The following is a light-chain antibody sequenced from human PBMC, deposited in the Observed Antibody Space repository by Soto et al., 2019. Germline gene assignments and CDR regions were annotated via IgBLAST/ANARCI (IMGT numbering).Light chain of an antibody. CDR2: ETS. J-gene: IGKJ5*01. CDR1: QSFSSSY. Sequence: ESEMTQSPDTLSLSGGQRVTITCRASQSFSSSYLAWYQQKPGQAPRLLIYETSSRATGIPDRFSGSGSQTDFTLTISSLEPEDFAVYYCQQYGTSPINFGQGTRLEIK. CDR3: QQYGTSPIN. V-gene: IGKV3-20*01.